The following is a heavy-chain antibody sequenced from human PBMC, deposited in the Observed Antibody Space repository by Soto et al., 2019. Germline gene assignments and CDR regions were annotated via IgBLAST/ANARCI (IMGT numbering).Heavy chain of an antibody. J-gene: IGHJ4*02. D-gene: IGHD3-22*01. Sequence: GWSLRLSCAASGFTFSSYAMSWVRQAPGKGLEWVSAISGSGGSTYYADSVKGRFTISRDNSKNTLYLQMNSLRVEDTAVYYCAKAPKGYYDSSGYYSDYWGQGTLVTVSS. CDR1: GFTFSSYA. CDR3: AKAPKGYYDSSGYYSDY. V-gene: IGHV3-23*01. CDR2: ISGSGGST.